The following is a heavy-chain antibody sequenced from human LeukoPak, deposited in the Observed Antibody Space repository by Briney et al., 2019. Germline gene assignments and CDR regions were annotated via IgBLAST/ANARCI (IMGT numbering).Heavy chain of an antibody. CDR2: ISAYNGNT. V-gene: IGHV1-18*01. Sequence: ASVKVSCKASGYTFTSYGISWVRQAPGQGLEWMGWISAYNGNTNYAQKLQGRVTMTTDTSTSTAYMELRSLRSDDTAVYYCARADTAMENLFPYYYYYMDVWGKGTTVTVSS. CDR3: ARADTAMENLFPYYYYYMDV. D-gene: IGHD5-18*01. CDR1: GYTFTSYG. J-gene: IGHJ6*03.